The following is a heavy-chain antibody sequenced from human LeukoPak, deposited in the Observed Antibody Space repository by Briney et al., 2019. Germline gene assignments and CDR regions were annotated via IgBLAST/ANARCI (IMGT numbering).Heavy chain of an antibody. CDR1: GYTFTDHY. CDR3: ARTVSVSSWYPNWFDP. D-gene: IGHD6-13*01. J-gene: IGHJ5*02. Sequence: GASVRVSCQASGYTFTDHYVHWVRQAPGQGLEWMGWVNPTSGATEFAQKSQGRVTMARDASINTAYMELSRLKPDDTAVYYCARTVSVSSWYPNWFDPWGQGTLVTVSS. V-gene: IGHV1-2*02. CDR2: VNPTSGAT.